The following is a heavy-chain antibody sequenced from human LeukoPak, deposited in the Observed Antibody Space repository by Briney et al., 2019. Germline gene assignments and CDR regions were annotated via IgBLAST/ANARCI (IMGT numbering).Heavy chain of an antibody. Sequence: GGSLRLSCTASGFSLRNKAMTWFRQAPAKGLEWVAAISTSGGSTSYADSVKGLFTISRDVSKSTLSLQMYSLRNEDTATYYCAKDAGAPGTSDWHLDLGGRGTLVTVSA. CDR3: AKDAGAPGTSDWHLDL. D-gene: IGHD3-10*01. J-gene: IGHJ2*01. V-gene: IGHV3-23*01. CDR2: ISTSGGST. CDR1: GFSLRNKA.